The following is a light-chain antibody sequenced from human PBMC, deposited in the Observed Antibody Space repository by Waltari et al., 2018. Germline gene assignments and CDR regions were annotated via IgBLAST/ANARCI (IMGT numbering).Light chain of an antibody. CDR3: GTWDSSLSGAV. V-gene: IGLV1-51*02. Sequence: QSVLTQPPSVSAAPGQRVTISCSGGSSNIGTNYVSWYRQFPGTAPNLLIYEKRERPSGIPGRFSGSKSGTSATLDITGLQAGDEADYYCGTWDSSLSGAVFGGGTHLTVL. CDR1: SSNIGTNY. J-gene: IGLJ7*01. CDR2: EKR.